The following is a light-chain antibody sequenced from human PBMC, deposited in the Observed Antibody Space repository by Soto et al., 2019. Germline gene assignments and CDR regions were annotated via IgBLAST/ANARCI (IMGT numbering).Light chain of an antibody. Sequence: EIEMTQSPSTLSVSTGDRVTISCRASQSVSDWLAWYQQKPGQAPMLLIYKTSSLETGVPSRFSGSASGTEFSLTISSLQPEDFATYYCQQYSRSPLTFGQGTKVEIK. CDR2: KTS. V-gene: IGKV1-5*03. CDR3: QQYSRSPLT. CDR1: QSVSDW. J-gene: IGKJ1*01.